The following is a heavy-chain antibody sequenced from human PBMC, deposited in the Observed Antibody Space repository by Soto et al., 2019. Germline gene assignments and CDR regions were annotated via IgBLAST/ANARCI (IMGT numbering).Heavy chain of an antibody. Sequence: GGSLRLSCAASGLTFSSYAMHWVRQAPGKGLEYVSAISGNGGSTYYVDSVKGRFTISRDNSKNTLYLQMGSPRFEYTSVYCCAPAMVSNWF. CDR1: GLTFSSYA. CDR2: ISGNGGST. CDR3: APAMVSNWF. J-gene: IGHJ5*01. V-gene: IGHV3-64*02. D-gene: IGHD5-18*01.